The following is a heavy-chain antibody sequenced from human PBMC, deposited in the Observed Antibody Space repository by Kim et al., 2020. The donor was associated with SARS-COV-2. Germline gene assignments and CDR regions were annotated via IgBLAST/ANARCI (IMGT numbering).Heavy chain of an antibody. J-gene: IGHJ4*02. CDR1: GDSVRSSYYF. V-gene: IGHV4-39*01. CDR2: VYYSGTI. CDR3: ASGPEQVVPRYVY. D-gene: IGHD6-13*01. Sequence: SETLSLTCSVSGDSVRSSYYFWGWIRQPPGKGLEYLGNVYYSGTISYNTSLKSRVTILVDASENKLSLKLTSATAADTAIYSCASGPEQVVPRYVYWGQG.